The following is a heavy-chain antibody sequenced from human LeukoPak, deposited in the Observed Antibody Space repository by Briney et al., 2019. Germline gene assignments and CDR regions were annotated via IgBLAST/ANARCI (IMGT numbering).Heavy chain of an antibody. V-gene: IGHV1-24*01. Sequence: ASVKVSCKVAGYTLTELSMHWVRQAPGKGLEWMGGFDPEDGETIYAQKFHGRVTMTKDTSADRAYMELSSLRSEDTAVYYCATPHNYGDYGSFDYWGQGTLVTVSS. D-gene: IGHD4-17*01. J-gene: IGHJ4*02. CDR1: GYTLTELS. CDR3: ATPHNYGDYGSFDY. CDR2: FDPEDGET.